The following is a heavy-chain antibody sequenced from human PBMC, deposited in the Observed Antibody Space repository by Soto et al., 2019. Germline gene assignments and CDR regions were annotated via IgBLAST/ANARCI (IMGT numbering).Heavy chain of an antibody. CDR2: INNDGSST. D-gene: IGHD6-25*01. V-gene: IGHV3-74*01. J-gene: IGHJ5*02. CDR3: ERDERYNWLDP. Sequence: GRSLRLSCAAAGFTFSMYWMHWVRQAPGKGLVWVSLINNDGSSTIYADSVKGRFTISRDNSKNTLYLQMNSLRAEDTAVYVCERDERYNWLDPWGQGSLVTVSS. CDR1: GFTFSMYW.